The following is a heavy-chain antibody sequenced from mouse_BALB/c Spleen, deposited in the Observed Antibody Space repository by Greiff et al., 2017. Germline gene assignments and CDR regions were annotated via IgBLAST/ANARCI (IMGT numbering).Heavy chain of an antibody. CDR3: AYGSYYYAMDY. CDR1: GYTFTDYA. Sequence: QVQLQQSGAELVRPGVSVKISCKGSGYTFTDYATHWVKQSHAKSLEWIGVISTYYGDASYNQKFKGKATMTVDKSSSTAYMELARLTSEDSAIYYCAYGSYYYAMDYWGQGTSVTVSS. J-gene: IGHJ4*01. V-gene: IGHV1S137*01. CDR2: ISTYYGDA. D-gene: IGHD2-1*01.